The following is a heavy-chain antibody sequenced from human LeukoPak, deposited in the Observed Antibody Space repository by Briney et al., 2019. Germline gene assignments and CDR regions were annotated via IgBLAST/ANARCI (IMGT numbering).Heavy chain of an antibody. J-gene: IGHJ4*02. D-gene: IGHD3-10*01. Sequence: SETLSLTCTVSGGSISSSSYYWGWIRQPPGKGLEWIGSIYYSGSTYYNPSLKSRVTISVDTSKNQFSLKLSSVTAADTAVYYCARAVRGVRVDYWGQGTLVTVSS. CDR3: ARAVRGVRVDY. CDR1: GGSISSSSYY. CDR2: IYYSGST. V-gene: IGHV4-39*01.